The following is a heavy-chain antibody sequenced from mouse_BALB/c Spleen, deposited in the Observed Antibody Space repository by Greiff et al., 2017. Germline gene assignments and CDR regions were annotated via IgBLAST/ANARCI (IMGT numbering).Heavy chain of an antibody. CDR3: TRFSWDREDY. V-gene: IGHV1-5*01. D-gene: IGHD3-3*01. CDR2: IYPGNSDT. Sequence: DVKLQESGTVLARPGASVKMSCKASGYSFTSYWMHWVKQRPGQGLEWIGAIYPGNSDTSYNQKFKGKAKLTAVTSASTAYMELSSLTNEDSAVYYCTRFSWDREDYWGQGTTLTVSS. CDR1: GYSFTSYW. J-gene: IGHJ2*01.